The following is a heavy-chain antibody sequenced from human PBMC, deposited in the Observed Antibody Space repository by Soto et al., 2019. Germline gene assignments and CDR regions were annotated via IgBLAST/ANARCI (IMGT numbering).Heavy chain of an antibody. CDR3: ASLAKPARKRGSVSSNSYYYYYYMDA. D-gene: IGHD3-10*01. CDR2: INHSGST. Sequence: PSETLSLTCAVYGGSFSGYYWSWIRQPPGKGLEWIGEINHSGSTNYNPSLKSRVTISVDTSKNQFSLKLSSVTAADTAVYYCASLAKPARKRGSVSSNSYYYYYYMDAWGKGTTVTVSS. V-gene: IGHV4-34*01. CDR1: GGSFSGYY. J-gene: IGHJ6*03.